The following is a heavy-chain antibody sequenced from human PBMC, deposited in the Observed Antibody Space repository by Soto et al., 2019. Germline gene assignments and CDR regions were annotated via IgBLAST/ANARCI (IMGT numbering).Heavy chain of an antibody. CDR1: GFTFSRNW. CDR3: ASVVAEAGGLDY. V-gene: IGHV3-74*01. Sequence: EVQLVEAGGGLVQPGGSLRLSCAASGFTFSRNWMHWVRQAPGKGLVWVSRINSDGSSTSYADSVKGRFTISRDNAKNTLYMKMNSLRAEDTAVYYCASVVAEAGGLDYWGQGTLVTVSS. D-gene: IGHD2-2*01. J-gene: IGHJ4*02. CDR2: INSDGSST.